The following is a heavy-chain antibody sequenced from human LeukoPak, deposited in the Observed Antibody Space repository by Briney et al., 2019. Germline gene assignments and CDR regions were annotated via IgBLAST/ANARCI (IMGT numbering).Heavy chain of an antibody. D-gene: IGHD3-22*01. J-gene: IGHJ4*02. CDR2: ISSSGSTI. CDR1: GFTFSSYE. Sequence: GGSLRLSCAASGFTFSSYEMNWVRQAPGKGLEWVSYISSSGSTIYYADSVKGRFTISRDNSKNTLYLQMNSLRAEDTAVYYCARARYYYDSSPWEYWGQGTLVTVSS. CDR3: ARARYYYDSSPWEY. V-gene: IGHV3-48*03.